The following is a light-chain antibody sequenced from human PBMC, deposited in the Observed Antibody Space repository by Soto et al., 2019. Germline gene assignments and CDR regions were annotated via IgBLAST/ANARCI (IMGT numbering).Light chain of an antibody. V-gene: IGLV2-23*02. CDR3: CSYAGSSTYVV. CDR2: EVS. CDR1: SSDVGSYNL. Sequence: QAVVTQPASVSGSPGQSITISCTGTSSDVGSYNLVSWYQQHPGKAPKLMIYEVSKRPSGVSNRFSGSKSGNTASLTISGLQAEDEADYHCCSYAGSSTYVVFGGGTKLTVL. J-gene: IGLJ2*01.